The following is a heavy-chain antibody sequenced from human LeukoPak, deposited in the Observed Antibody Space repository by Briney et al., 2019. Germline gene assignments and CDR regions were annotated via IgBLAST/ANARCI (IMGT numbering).Heavy chain of an antibody. Sequence: GGSLRLSCAASGFAFSSYAMGWVRQAPGKGLEWVSAISGSGGSTYYADSVKGRFTISRDNSKNTLYLQMNSLRAEDTAVYYCAKSKDVVPAAIYFDYWGQGTLVTVSS. V-gene: IGHV3-23*01. D-gene: IGHD2-2*02. CDR3: AKSKDVVPAAIYFDY. CDR1: GFAFSSYA. J-gene: IGHJ4*02. CDR2: ISGSGGST.